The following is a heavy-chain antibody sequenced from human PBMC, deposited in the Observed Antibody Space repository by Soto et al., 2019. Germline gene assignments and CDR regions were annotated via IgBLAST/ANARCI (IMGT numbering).Heavy chain of an antibody. J-gene: IGHJ6*02. V-gene: IGHV4-59*01. D-gene: IGHD3-9*01. CDR1: GGSLRGYS. CDR3: AREKTPMSPHYFDYGLDV. CDR2: VYSGGGT. Sequence: QVQLQESGPGVVKPSETLSLTCTVSGGSLRGYSWSWIRQSPGKGLEWVGYVYSGGGTNYSTSFMGRVTNSVNTTDNQFSLKLNSVTAADTAVYYWAREKTPMSPHYFDYGLDVWGQGTTVTVSS.